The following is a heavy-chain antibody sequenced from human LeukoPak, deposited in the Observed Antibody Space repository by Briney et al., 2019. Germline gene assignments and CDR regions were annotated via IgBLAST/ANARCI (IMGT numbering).Heavy chain of an antibody. CDR1: GFTFDDYA. J-gene: IGHJ3*02. D-gene: IGHD3-3*01. CDR2: ISWNSGSI. Sequence: GGSLRLSCAASGFTFDDYAMHWVRQAPGKGLEWVSGISWNSGSIGYADSVKGRFAISRDNAKNSLYLQMNSLRAEDMALYYCAKGIRFLEWLGAFDIWGQGTMVTVSS. V-gene: IGHV3-9*03. CDR3: AKGIRFLEWLGAFDI.